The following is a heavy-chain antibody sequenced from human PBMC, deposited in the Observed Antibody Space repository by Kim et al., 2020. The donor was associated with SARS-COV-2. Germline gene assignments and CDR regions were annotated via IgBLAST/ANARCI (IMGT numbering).Heavy chain of an antibody. J-gene: IGHJ4*02. V-gene: IGHV4-31*03. CDR1: GGSISSGGYY. CDR2: IYYSGST. CDR3: ARVPYYYGSGRESGD. D-gene: IGHD3-10*01. Sequence: SETLSLTCTVSGGSISSGGYYWSWIRQHPGKGLEWIGYIYYSGSTYYNPSLKSRVTISVDTSKNQFSLKLSSVTAADTAVYYCARVPYYYGSGRESGDWGQGTLVTVSS.